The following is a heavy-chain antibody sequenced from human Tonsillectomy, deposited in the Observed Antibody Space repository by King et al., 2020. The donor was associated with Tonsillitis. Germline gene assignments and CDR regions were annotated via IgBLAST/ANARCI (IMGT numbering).Heavy chain of an antibody. Sequence: VQLVESGGGLVQPGRSLRLSCAVSGFIFNDYAMHWVRQAPGKGLEWVSGISWNSGSIAYADSVKGRFTISRDSAKHSLYLQMNSLRAEDTALYYCAKGKHYDILTGSDYWGQGTLVTVSS. J-gene: IGHJ4*02. CDR2: ISWNSGSI. CDR3: AKGKHYDILTGSDY. CDR1: GFIFNDYA. D-gene: IGHD3-9*01. V-gene: IGHV3-9*01.